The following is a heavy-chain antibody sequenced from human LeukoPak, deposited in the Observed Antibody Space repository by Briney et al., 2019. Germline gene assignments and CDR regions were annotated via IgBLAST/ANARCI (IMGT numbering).Heavy chain of an antibody. V-gene: IGHV3-66*01. CDR1: GFTVSSNY. CDR2: IYSGGST. Sequence: GGSLRLSCAASGFTVSSNYMSWVRQAPGKGLEWVSVIYSGGSTYYADSVKGRFTISRDNSKNTLYLQMNSLRAEDTAVYYCARDRTGTTDNWFDPWGQGTLVTVSS. D-gene: IGHD1-7*01. CDR3: ARDRTGTTDNWFDP. J-gene: IGHJ5*02.